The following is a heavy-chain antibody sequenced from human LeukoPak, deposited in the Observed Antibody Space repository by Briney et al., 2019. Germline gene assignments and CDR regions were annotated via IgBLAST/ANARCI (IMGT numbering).Heavy chain of an antibody. D-gene: IGHD1-26*01. CDR1: GGTFSSYA. Sequence: AVKVSCKASGGTFSSYAISWVRQAPGQGLEWMGRIIPILGIANYAQKFQGRVTITADKSTSTAYMELSSLRSEDTAVYYCASPLIYGSRDAFDIWGQGTMVTVSS. J-gene: IGHJ3*02. CDR3: ASPLIYGSRDAFDI. V-gene: IGHV1-69*04. CDR2: IIPILGIA.